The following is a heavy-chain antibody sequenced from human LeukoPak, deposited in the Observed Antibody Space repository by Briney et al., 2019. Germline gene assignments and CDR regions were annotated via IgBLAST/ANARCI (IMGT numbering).Heavy chain of an antibody. CDR3: ARDLGDRSTGYYDY. CDR2: IWHDGSLK. D-gene: IGHD3-16*01. Sequence: GRSLRLSCAASGFTLSTYGMHWVRQAPGKGLEWVAVIWHDGSLKYYGESVKGRFTTSRADSENTLYLHMNSLTVEDTAVYYCARDLGDRSTGYYDYWGQGTLVTVSS. J-gene: IGHJ4*02. V-gene: IGHV3-33*01. CDR1: GFTLSTYG.